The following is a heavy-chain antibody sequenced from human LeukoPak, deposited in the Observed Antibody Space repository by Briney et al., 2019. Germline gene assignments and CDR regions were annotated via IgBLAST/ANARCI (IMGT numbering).Heavy chain of an antibody. Sequence: SVKVSCKASGGTFSSYAISWVRQAPGQGLEWMGRIIPIFGTANYAQKFQGRVTITTDESTSTAYMELSSLRSEDTAVYYRARENYDFWSGYRYWGQGTLVTVSS. D-gene: IGHD3-3*01. CDR1: GGTFSSYA. CDR2: IIPIFGTA. J-gene: IGHJ4*02. CDR3: ARENYDFWSGYRY. V-gene: IGHV1-69*05.